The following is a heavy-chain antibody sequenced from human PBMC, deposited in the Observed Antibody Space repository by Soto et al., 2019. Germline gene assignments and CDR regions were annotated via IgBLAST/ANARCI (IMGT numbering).Heavy chain of an antibody. J-gene: IGHJ3*02. CDR1: GGTFDSNA. CDR3: AREGLTFGPGAVGGAFDI. CDR2: IIPIFGTI. D-gene: IGHD2-2*01. V-gene: IGHV1-69*12. Sequence: QVQLVQSGTEVRKPGSSVKVSCKASGGTFDSNAISWVRLAPGQGLEWMGGIIPIFGTINNAQKFQDRVTITADGFENIVYMELSSLRSEDTAIYYCAREGLTFGPGAVGGAFDIWGQGTLVTVSS.